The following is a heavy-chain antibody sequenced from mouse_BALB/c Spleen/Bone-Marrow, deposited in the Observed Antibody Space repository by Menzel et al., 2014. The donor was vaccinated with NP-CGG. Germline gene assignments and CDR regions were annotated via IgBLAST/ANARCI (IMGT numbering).Heavy chain of an antibody. V-gene: IGHV5-4*02. CDR2: ISDGGSYT. CDR1: GFTFSDYY. CDR3: ARVSYDYFDY. Sequence: DVHLVESGGDLVKPGGSLKLSCAASGFTFSDYYMYWVRQTPEKRLEWVATISDGGSYTYYPDSVEGRFTISRDNAKNNLYLQMSSLKSEDTAMYYCARVSYDYFDYWGQGTTLTVSS. J-gene: IGHJ2*01. D-gene: IGHD2-4*01.